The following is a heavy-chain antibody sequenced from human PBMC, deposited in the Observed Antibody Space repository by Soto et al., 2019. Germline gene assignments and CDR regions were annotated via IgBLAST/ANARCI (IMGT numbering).Heavy chain of an antibody. V-gene: IGHV3-23*01. J-gene: IGHJ4*02. CDR2: ISGSGIST. Sequence: GGSLRLSCAASGLTFSSYAMSWVRQAPGKGLEWVSGISGSGISTYYADSVKGRFTISRDNSKNTLYLQMNSLRAEDTAVYYCVKNSESSAYSSFDYWGQGTLVTVSS. CDR1: GLTFSSYA. D-gene: IGHD3-22*01. CDR3: VKNSESSAYSSFDY.